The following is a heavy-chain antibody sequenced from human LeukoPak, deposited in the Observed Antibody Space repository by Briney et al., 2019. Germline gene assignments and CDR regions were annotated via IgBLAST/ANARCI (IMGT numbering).Heavy chain of an antibody. J-gene: IGHJ4*02. D-gene: IGHD2-15*01. CDR2: ISSSGSTI. CDR1: GFTFSSYG. Sequence: GGSMRLSCAASGFTFSSYGMHWVRQAPGKGLEWVSYISSSGSTIYYADSVKGRFTISRDNAKNSLYLQMNSLRAEDTAVYYCASLVVNSKGRPFDYWGQGTLVTVSS. CDR3: ASLVVNSKGRPFDY. V-gene: IGHV3-48*04.